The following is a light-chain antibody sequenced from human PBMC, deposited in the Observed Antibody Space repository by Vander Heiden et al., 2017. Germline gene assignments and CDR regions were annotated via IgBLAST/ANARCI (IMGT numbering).Light chain of an antibody. Sequence: DIQMTQSPSSLSASVGDRVTITCGASQNISSYLHWYQQRPGKAPELVIYAASSVQSGVPSRFSGSGSGTDFTLTISWLQPEDFATYYFQQSFSTLTFGGGTKVEIK. V-gene: IGKV1-39*01. CDR2: AAS. CDR1: QNISSY. CDR3: QQSFSTLT. J-gene: IGKJ4*01.